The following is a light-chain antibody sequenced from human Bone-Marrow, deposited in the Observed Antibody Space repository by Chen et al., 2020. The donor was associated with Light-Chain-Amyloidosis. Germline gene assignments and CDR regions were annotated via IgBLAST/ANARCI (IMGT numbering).Light chain of an antibody. CDR3: QGWDRSSDRPV. V-gene: IGLV3-21*02. CDR2: DDS. J-gene: IGLJ3*02. CDR1: NIGSTS. Sequence: SYVLTQPSSVSVAPGQTATIACGGNNIGSTSVHWYQQTPGQAPLLVVYDDSDRPSGSPERLSGSNAGNTATLTISRVEAGDEADYYCQGWDRSSDRPVFGGGTKLTVL.